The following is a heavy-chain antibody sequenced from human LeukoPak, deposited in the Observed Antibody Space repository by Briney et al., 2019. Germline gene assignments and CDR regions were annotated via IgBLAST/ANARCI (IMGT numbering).Heavy chain of an antibody. CDR2: ISYDGSNK. Sequence: PPGRPLRLSCAASGFAFSSYAMHWVRQAPGKGLEGVAVISYDGSNKYYADSVKGRFTISRDNSKNTLYLQMNSLRAEDTAVYYCAKSPRLVNYYMDVWGKGTTVTISS. V-gene: IGHV3-30*04. J-gene: IGHJ6*03. CDR1: GFAFSSYA. CDR3: AKSPRLVNYYMDV. D-gene: IGHD3-9*01.